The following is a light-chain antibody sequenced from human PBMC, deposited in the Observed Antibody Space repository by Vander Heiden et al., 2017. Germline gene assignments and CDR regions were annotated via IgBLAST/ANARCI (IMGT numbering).Light chain of an antibody. J-gene: IGLJ1*01. Sequence: QSALTQPRSVSGSPGQSVTISCTGTSSDVGGYNYVSWYQQHPGKAPKLMIYGVSKGPSGVPDRFSGSKSGNTASLTISGLQAEDEADYYCCSYAGSYTYVFGTGTKVTVL. CDR2: GVS. CDR3: CSYAGSYTYV. V-gene: IGLV2-11*01. CDR1: SSDVGGYNY.